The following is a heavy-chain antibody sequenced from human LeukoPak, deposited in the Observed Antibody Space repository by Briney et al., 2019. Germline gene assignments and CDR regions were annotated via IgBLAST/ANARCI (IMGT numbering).Heavy chain of an antibody. J-gene: IGHJ3*02. Sequence: GESLKISCKGSGYSFTSYWIGWVRQMPGKGLEWMGIIYPGDSDTRYSPSFQGQVTISADKSISTAYLQWSSLKASDTAMYYCARESWSDKIVSSSPFDIWGQGTMVTVSS. CDR1: GYSFTSYW. CDR3: ARESWSDKIVSSSPFDI. V-gene: IGHV5-51*01. CDR2: IYPGDSDT. D-gene: IGHD3-16*02.